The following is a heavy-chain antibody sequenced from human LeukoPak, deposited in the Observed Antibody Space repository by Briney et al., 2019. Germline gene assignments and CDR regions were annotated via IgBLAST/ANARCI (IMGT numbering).Heavy chain of an antibody. D-gene: IGHD2-2*01. CDR1: GFTFSSYS. CDR2: ISSSSSYI. V-gene: IGHV3-21*01. Sequence: PGGSLRLSCAASGFTFSSYSMNWVRQAPGKGLEWVSSISSSSSYIYYADSVKGRFIISRDNAKTSLYLQMNSLRAEDTAVYYCARSSYCSSTSCYVGPPRYWGQGTLVTVSS. CDR3: ARSSYCSSTSCYVGPPRY. J-gene: IGHJ4*02.